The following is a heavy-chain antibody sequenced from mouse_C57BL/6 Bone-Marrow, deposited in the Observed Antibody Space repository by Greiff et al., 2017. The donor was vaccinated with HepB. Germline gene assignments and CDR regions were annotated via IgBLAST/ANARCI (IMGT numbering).Heavy chain of an antibody. CDR2: IYPRSGNT. CDR3: AREIPYYYGSSYENY. J-gene: IGHJ2*01. Sequence: VQLQQSGAELARPGASVKLSCKASGYTFTSYGIRWVKQRTGQGLEWIGEIYPRSGNTYYNEKFKGKATLTADKSSSTAYMELRSLTSEDSAVYFCAREIPYYYGSSYENYWGQGTTLTVSS. CDR1: GYTFTSYG. D-gene: IGHD1-1*01. V-gene: IGHV1-81*01.